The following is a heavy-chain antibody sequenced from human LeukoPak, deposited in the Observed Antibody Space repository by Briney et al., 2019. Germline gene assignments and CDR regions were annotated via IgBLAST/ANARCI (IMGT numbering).Heavy chain of an antibody. V-gene: IGHV3-23*01. D-gene: IGHD7-27*01. CDR2: ISGTGGST. CDR3: AKAGSNWGYFDY. Sequence: GGSLRLSCAASGFTFSSYWMHWVRQAPGKGLEWVSAISGTGGSTHYADSVKGRFTISRDNSKNTLYLQMNSLRAEDTAVYYCAKAGSNWGYFDYWGQGTLVTVSS. CDR1: GFTFSSYW. J-gene: IGHJ4*02.